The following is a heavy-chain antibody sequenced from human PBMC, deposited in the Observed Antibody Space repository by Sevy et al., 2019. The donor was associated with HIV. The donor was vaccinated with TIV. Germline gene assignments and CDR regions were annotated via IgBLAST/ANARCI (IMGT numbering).Heavy chain of an antibody. V-gene: IGHV3-7*01. D-gene: IGHD2-2*01. CDR1: GFTFSSYW. CDR2: IKQDGSER. Sequence: GGSLRLSCAASGFTFSSYWLNWVRQAPGKGLEWVANIKQDGSERYYVDSVKGRFTISRDNAKNSRYLQMNSLGAEDTAVYYCARGSFCSSASCYSGGYHYWGQGTLVTVSS. J-gene: IGHJ4*02. CDR3: ARGSFCSSASCYSGGYHY.